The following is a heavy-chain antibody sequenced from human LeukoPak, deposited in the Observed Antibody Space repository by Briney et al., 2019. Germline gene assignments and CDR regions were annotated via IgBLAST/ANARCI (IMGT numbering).Heavy chain of an antibody. V-gene: IGHV3-20*04. CDR2: INYNGAIT. CDR3: ARDRLGPSFSHFDL. Sequence: GGSLRLSCATSGFTFVDYGLSWVRRAPGKGLEWLCAINYNGAITDYADSVKGRFTISRDNAKNSLYLRMDSLRAEDTALYYCARDRLGPSFSHFDLWGQGTLVTVSS. CDR1: GFTFVDYG. J-gene: IGHJ4*02. D-gene: IGHD3-16*01.